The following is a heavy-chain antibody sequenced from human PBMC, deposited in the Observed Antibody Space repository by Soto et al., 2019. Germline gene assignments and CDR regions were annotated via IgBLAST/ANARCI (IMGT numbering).Heavy chain of an antibody. CDR3: ARAGGSLLKYYFDS. CDR2: ISSSSSSI. Sequence: VQLVESGGDLVEPGGSLRLSCAASGFTFSVYSMNWVRQAPGKGLEWVSSISSSSSSIYYADSLKGRFTISRDNAQKSLYLQINSLRAEDTAVYYCARAGGSLLKYYFDSWGQGTLVTVSS. D-gene: IGHD3-22*01. V-gene: IGHV3-21*01. CDR1: GFTFSVYS. J-gene: IGHJ4*02.